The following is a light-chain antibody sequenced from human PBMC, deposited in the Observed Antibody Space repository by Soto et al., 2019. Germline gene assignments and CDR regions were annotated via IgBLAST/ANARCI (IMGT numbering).Light chain of an antibody. CDR2: GAF. CDR1: QSVSSN. J-gene: IGKJ5*01. V-gene: IGKV3-15*01. Sequence: EIVMTQSPATLSVSPGERATLSCRASQSVSSNLAWYQQKPGQAPSLLIYGAFTRATGIPARFSGTGSGTEFTLTINSLQAEDVAVYYCQQHYINPITFGQGTRLEIK. CDR3: QQHYINPIT.